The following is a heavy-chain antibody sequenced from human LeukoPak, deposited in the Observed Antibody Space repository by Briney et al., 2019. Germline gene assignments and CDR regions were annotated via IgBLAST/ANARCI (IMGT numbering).Heavy chain of an antibody. D-gene: IGHD2-8*02. Sequence: GGSLRLSCAASGFTFSDYYMSWIRQAPGKGLEWVSYISSCGSTIYYADSVKGRFTISRDNAKNSLYLQMNSLRAEDTAVYYCARFTESDAFDIWGQGTMVTVSS. V-gene: IGHV3-11*01. CDR1: GFTFSDYY. CDR3: ARFTESDAFDI. CDR2: ISSCGSTI. J-gene: IGHJ3*02.